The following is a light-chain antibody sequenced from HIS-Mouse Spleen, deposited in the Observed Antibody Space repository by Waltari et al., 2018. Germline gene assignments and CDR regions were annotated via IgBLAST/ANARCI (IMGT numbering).Light chain of an antibody. CDR2: EGS. CDR3: CSYAGSSTYWV. J-gene: IGLJ3*02. CDR1: SSDVGSYNL. V-gene: IGLV2-23*01. Sequence: QSALTQPASVSGSPGQSIPISCPGTSSDVGSYNLVPWYQQHPGKAPKLMIYEGSKLPSGVSNRFSGSKSGNTASLTISGLQAEDEADYYCCSYAGSSTYWVFGGGTKLTVL.